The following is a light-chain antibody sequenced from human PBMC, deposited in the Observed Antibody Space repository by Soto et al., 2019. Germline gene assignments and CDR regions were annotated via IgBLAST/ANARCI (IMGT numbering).Light chain of an antibody. J-gene: IGLJ1*01. Sequence: QSALTQPPSASGSPGQSVTISCTGTSSDVGGYNFVSWYQHHPGKAPKLIIYEVNKRPSGVPNRFSGSKSGNTASLTVSGLQDEDEGDYYCNAYAGSKIYVFGTGTKLTVL. CDR3: NAYAGSKIYV. CDR2: EVN. V-gene: IGLV2-8*01. CDR1: SSDVGGYNF.